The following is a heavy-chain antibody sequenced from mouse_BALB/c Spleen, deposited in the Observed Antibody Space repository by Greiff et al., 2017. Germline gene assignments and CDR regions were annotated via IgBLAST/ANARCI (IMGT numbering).Heavy chain of an antibody. Sequence: LQQPGAELVRPGASVKLSCKASGYSFTSYWMNWVKQRPGQGLEWIGMIHPSDSETRLNQKFKGKAKLTAVTSTSTAYMELSSLTNEDSAVYYCTRARATAWFAYWGQGTLVTVSA. D-gene: IGHD3-1*01. CDR1: GYSFTSYW. CDR2: IHPSDSET. V-gene: IGHV1S127*01. J-gene: IGHJ3*01. CDR3: TRARATAWFAY.